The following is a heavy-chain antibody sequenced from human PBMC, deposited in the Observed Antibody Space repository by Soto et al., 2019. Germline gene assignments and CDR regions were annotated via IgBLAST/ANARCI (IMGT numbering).Heavy chain of an antibody. D-gene: IGHD2-2*01. Sequence: PSETLSLTCTVSGGSISSYYWSWIRQPSGKGLEWIGYIYYSGSTNYNPSLKSRVTISVDTSKNQFSLKLSSVTAADTAVYYCARGGYCSSTSCLYYYYYYGMDVWGQGTTVTVSS. J-gene: IGHJ6*02. CDR1: GGSISSYY. V-gene: IGHV4-59*01. CDR3: ARGGYCSSTSCLYYYYYYGMDV. CDR2: IYYSGST.